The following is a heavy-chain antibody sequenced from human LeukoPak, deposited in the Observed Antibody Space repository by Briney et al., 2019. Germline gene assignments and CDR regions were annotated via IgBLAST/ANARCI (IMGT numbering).Heavy chain of an antibody. J-gene: IGHJ4*02. CDR1: GFTFSTYW. CDR3: ARDLDWILFDY. Sequence: GGSLRLSCAASGFTFSTYWMHWVRQAPGTGLGLVSRIRPEGTTTAYADSVKGRFTISRDNAKNTLFLQMNSLSAEDTAVYYCARDLDWILFDYWGQGTLVTVSS. V-gene: IGHV3-74*03. CDR2: IRPEGTTT. D-gene: IGHD3-9*01.